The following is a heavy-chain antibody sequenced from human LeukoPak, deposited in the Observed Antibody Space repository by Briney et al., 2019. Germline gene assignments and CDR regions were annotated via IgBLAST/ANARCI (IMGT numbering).Heavy chain of an antibody. J-gene: IGHJ3*02. Sequence: SETLSLTCTASGGSIISYYWSWVRQPPGKGLEWIGNIFYSGSTYYSPSLRSRVTLSLDTSRNQFSLKLTSVTAADTAVYYCAKSNGYGLVDIWGQGTMVTVSS. CDR1: GGSIISYY. CDR3: AKSNGYGLVDI. V-gene: IGHV4-59*12. D-gene: IGHD3-10*01. CDR2: IFYSGST.